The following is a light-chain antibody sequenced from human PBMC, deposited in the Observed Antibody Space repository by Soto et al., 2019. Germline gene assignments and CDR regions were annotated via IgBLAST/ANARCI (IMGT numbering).Light chain of an antibody. J-gene: IGKJ4*01. CDR2: DAS. V-gene: IGKV3D-15*01. CDR3: QQFDTWPVT. CDR1: QSGSST. Sequence: EIVKTQSPATLAVSPGGRATLSCSASQSGSSTLAWYQQKPGQAPRLLIHDASAGATGIPARFSGSGSGTEFTLTINSLQSEDFAVYYCQQFDTWPVTFGGGTKVDIK.